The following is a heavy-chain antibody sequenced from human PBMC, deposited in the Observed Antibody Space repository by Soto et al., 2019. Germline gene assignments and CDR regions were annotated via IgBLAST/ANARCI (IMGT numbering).Heavy chain of an antibody. V-gene: IGHV3-73*01. CDR3: TSPWLDDAFDI. D-gene: IGHD6-19*01. Sequence: GGSLRLSCAASGFTFSGSAMHWVRQASGKGLEWVGRIRSKANSYATAYAASVKGRFTISRDDSKNTAYLQMNSLKTEDTAVYYCTSPWLDDAFDIWGQGTMVTVSS. CDR2: IRSKANSYAT. CDR1: GFTFSGSA. J-gene: IGHJ3*02.